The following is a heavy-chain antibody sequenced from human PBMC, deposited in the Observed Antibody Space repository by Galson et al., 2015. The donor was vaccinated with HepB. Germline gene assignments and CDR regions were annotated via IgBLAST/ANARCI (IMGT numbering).Heavy chain of an antibody. CDR1: GYTLTDFS. J-gene: IGHJ2*01. Sequence: SVKVSCKVSGYTLTDFSMHWVRQAPGKGLEWMGGFDPEDGETIYAQKFQGRATMTEDTSTDTACMELSSLRSEYTAVYYCATGPNWYFDLWGRGTLVTVSS. CDR3: ATGPNWYFDL. V-gene: IGHV1-24*01. CDR2: FDPEDGET.